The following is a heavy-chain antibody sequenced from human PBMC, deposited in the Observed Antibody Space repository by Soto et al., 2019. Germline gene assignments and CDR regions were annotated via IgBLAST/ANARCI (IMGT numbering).Heavy chain of an antibody. CDR1: GGSISSSSYY. CDR3: ARLGGYYDSSGYYSGWFDP. CDR2: IYYSGST. V-gene: IGHV4-39*01. Sequence: SETLSLTCTVSGGSISSSSYYWGWIRHPPGKGLEWIGSIYYSGSTYYNPSLKSRVTISVDTSKNQFSLKLSSVTAADTAVYYCARLGGYYDSSGYYSGWFDPWGQGTLVTVSS. D-gene: IGHD3-22*01. J-gene: IGHJ5*02.